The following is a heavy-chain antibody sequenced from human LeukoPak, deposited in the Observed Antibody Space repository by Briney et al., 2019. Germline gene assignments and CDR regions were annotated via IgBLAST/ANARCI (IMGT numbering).Heavy chain of an antibody. CDR1: GGSFSGYY. V-gene: IGHV4-34*01. CDR3: ARRGIVYYYYYMDV. D-gene: IGHD1-26*01. J-gene: IGHJ6*03. CDR2: INHSGST. Sequence: SETLSLTCAVYGGSFSGYYWSWIRQPPGKGLEWIGEINHSGSTNYNPSLKSRVTISVDTSKNQFSLKLSSVTAADTAVYYRARRGIVYYYYYMDVWGKGTTVTISS.